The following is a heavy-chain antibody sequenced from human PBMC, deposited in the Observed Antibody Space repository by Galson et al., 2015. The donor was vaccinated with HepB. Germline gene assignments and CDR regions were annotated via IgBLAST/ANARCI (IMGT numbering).Heavy chain of an antibody. D-gene: IGHD4-17*01. CDR3: AQAQKGYGDYVYFQH. CDR2: IDPGDPYA. CDR1: GYSFTSYW. V-gene: IGHV5-10-1*01. J-gene: IGHJ1*01. Sequence: QSGAEVKKPGESLRIFCKGSGYSFTSYWISWVRQMPGKGLEWMGKIDPGDPYANYSPSFQGHVTISADKSISTASLQWSSLKASDTATYYCAQAQKGYGDYVYFQHWGQGTLVTVSS.